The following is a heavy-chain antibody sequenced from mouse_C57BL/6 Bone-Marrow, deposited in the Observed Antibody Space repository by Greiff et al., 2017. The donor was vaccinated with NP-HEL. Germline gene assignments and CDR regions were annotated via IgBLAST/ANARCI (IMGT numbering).Heavy chain of an antibody. J-gene: IGHJ3*01. CDR2: ISDGGSYT. Sequence: EVMLVESGGGLVKPGGSLKLSCAASGFTFSSYAMSWVRQTPEKRLEWVATISDGGSYTYYPDNVKGRFTISRDNAKNNLYLQMSHLKSEDTAMYYGARDDGSSYGPGFAYWGQGTLVTVSA. D-gene: IGHD1-1*01. V-gene: IGHV5-4*01. CDR1: GFTFSSYA. CDR3: ARDDGSSYGPGFAY.